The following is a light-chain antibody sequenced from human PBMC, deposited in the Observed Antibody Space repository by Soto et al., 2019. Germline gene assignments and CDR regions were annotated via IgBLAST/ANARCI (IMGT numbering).Light chain of an antibody. Sequence: QSVLTQPPSASGTPGQRVTISCSGGSSNMGTNTVSWYQQVPETAPKVLIYVNDQRPSGVPGRFSGSNSGTSASLAISGLQPEDEADYYCVAWDDSLNGHVFGTGTKLTVL. CDR1: SSNMGTNT. V-gene: IGLV1-44*01. CDR3: VAWDDSLNGHV. CDR2: VND. J-gene: IGLJ1*01.